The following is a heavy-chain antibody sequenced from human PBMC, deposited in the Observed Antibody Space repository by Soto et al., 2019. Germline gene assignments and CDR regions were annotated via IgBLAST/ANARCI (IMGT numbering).Heavy chain of an antibody. CDR3: ARRLTSTVSALGY. V-gene: IGHV3-30-3*01. CDR1: GLTFSSYA. CDR2: ISGDGGNK. D-gene: IGHD6-19*01. J-gene: IGHJ4*02. Sequence: QVHLVESGGGVVQPGKSLRLSCTASGLTFSSYAVHWVRQAPGKGLEWVSVISGDGGNKYFAESVRGRFLISRDNSKNTVYLQMNSLRHADTAVYLCARRLTSTVSALGYWGQGTLVTVSS.